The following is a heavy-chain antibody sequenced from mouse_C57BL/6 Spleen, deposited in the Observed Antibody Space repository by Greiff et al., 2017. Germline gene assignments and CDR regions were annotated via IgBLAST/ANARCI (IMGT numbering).Heavy chain of an antibody. J-gene: IGHJ4*01. CDR2: IYPGDGDT. CDR1: GYAFSSYW. D-gene: IGHD1-1*02. CDR3: ARRDHMAAMDD. V-gene: IGHV1-80*01. Sequence: QVQLQQSGAELVKPGASVKISCKASGYAFSSYWMNWVKQRPGQGLEWIGQIYPGDGDTNYNGKFKGKATLTADKSSSTAYMQLSSLTSEDSAVYFCARRDHMAAMDDWGQGTSVTVSS.